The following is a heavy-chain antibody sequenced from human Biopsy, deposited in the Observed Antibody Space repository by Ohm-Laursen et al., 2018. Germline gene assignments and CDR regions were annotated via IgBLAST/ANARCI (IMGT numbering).Heavy chain of an antibody. D-gene: IGHD5-18*01. V-gene: IGHV4-61*01. Sequence: SETLSLTCTVSGASVSSGSYDWSWIRQPPGKGLEWIGNIYNDVSTKYNPSLRSRVIISADKSTNQFSLKLRSVTAADTAVYYCARGYAGLYEAFDFWGQGTVVTVAS. CDR1: GASVSSGSYD. J-gene: IGHJ3*01. CDR2: IYNDVST. CDR3: ARGYAGLYEAFDF.